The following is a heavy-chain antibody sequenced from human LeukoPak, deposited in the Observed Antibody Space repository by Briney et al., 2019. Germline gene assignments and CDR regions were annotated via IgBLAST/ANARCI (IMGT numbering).Heavy chain of an antibody. CDR1: GGSISSGGYY. D-gene: IGHD3-22*01. Sequence: SETLSLTCTVSGGSISSGGYYWSWIRQPPGKGLEWIGYIYYSGSTNYNPSLKSRVTISVDTSKNQFSLKLSSVTAADTAVYYCARVPYYDSSGYYPFDYWGQGTLVTASS. V-gene: IGHV4-61*08. J-gene: IGHJ4*02. CDR3: ARVPYYDSSGYYPFDY. CDR2: IYYSGST.